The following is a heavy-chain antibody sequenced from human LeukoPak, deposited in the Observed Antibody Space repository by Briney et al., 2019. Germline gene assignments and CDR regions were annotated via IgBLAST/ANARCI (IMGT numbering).Heavy chain of an antibody. CDR3: AKRGYYYDSSSYYSRTYFDY. V-gene: IGHV3-30*18. D-gene: IGHD3-22*01. Sequence: PGGSLRLSCVVSGFTFSSYGMHWVRQAPGKGLEWVAVISYDGSNKYYADSVKGRFTISRDNSKNTLYLQMNSLRAEDTAVYYCAKRGYYYDSSSYYSRTYFDYWGQGTLVIVSS. J-gene: IGHJ4*02. CDR1: GFTFSSYG. CDR2: ISYDGSNK.